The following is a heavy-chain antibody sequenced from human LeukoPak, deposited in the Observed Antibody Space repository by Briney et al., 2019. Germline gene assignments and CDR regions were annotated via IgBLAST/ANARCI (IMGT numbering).Heavy chain of an antibody. CDR1: GFTFSSYE. V-gene: IGHV3-48*03. D-gene: IGHD4-23*01. J-gene: IGHJ4*02. Sequence: GGSLRLSCAASGFTFSSYEMNWVRQAPGKGLEWVSYISSSGSTIYYADSVKGRFTISRDNAKNSLYLQMNTLRAEDTAVYYSARAPDYGGNSAVDYWGQGTLVTVSS. CDR2: ISSSGSTI. CDR3: ARAPDYGGNSAVDY.